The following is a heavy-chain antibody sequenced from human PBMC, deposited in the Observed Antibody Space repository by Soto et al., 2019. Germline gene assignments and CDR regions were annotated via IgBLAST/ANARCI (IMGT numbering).Heavy chain of an antibody. J-gene: IGHJ4*02. CDR1: GFTFSNAW. V-gene: IGHV3-15*07. CDR2: IKSKTDGGTT. CDR3: TTTVYSDSSGYYSPDY. Sequence: PGGSLRLSCAASGFTFSNAWMNWVRQAPGKGLQWVGRIKSKTDGGTTDYAAPVKGRFTISRDDSKNTLYLQMNSLKTEDTAVYYCTTTVYSDSSGYYSPDYWCQGNLVTVSS. D-gene: IGHD3-22*01.